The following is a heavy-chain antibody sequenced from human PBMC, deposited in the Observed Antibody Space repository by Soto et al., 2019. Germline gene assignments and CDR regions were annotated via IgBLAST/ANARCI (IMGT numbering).Heavy chain of an antibody. CDR1: GFTFRVYW. CDR3: ARDLYSSSSVFDY. V-gene: IGHV3-7*03. CDR2: IEEDGSEK. J-gene: IGHJ4*02. Sequence: EVQLVESGGGLVQPGGTLRLSCAASGFTFRVYWMSWVRQAPGKGLEWVANIEEDGSEKYNVDSVKGRFTISRDNPKNSLYLQMHSLRAEDTAVYYCARDLYSSSSVFDYWGQGTLVAVSS. D-gene: IGHD6-6*01.